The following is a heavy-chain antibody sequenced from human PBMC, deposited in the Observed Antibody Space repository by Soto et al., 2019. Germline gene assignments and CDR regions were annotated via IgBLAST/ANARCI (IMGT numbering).Heavy chain of an antibody. Sequence: QVQLVQSGAEVKKPGASVKVCGKASGYIFTAYSMHWVRQAPGQGLEWMGVVNPSGGSTNYAQKFQGRITMTRDTSTSIVYMDLSSLTSEDTAVYYCAREENCSDGICYSEYFQRWGHGTLVTVSS. CDR1: GYIFTAYS. D-gene: IGHD2-15*01. CDR3: AREENCSDGICYSEYFQR. CDR2: VNPSGGST. V-gene: IGHV1-46*01. J-gene: IGHJ1*01.